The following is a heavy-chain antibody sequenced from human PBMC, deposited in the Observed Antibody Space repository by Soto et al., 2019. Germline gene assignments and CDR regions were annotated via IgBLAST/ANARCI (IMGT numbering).Heavy chain of an antibody. CDR3: ANELSPYDFWSGYNR. J-gene: IGHJ4*02. D-gene: IGHD3-3*01. CDR1: GCTFVDYA. CDR2: ISGSGGST. V-gene: IGHV3-23*01. Sequence: PGGSLRLSCVGSGCTFVDYAVTWFRQAPGKGLEWVSAISGSGGSTYYADSVKGRFTISRDNSKNTLYLQMNSLRAEDTAVYYCANELSPYDFWSGYNRWGQGTLVTVSS.